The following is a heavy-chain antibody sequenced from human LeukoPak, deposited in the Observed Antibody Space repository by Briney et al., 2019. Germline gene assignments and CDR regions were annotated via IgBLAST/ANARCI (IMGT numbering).Heavy chain of an antibody. J-gene: IGHJ4*02. D-gene: IGHD4-17*01. CDR1: GGSFSGYY. CDR3: AREGYGDYYFDY. V-gene: IGHV4-34*01. Sequence: SETPSLTCAVYGGSFSGYYWSWIRQPPGKGLEWIGEINHSGSTNYNPSLKSRVTISVETSKNQFSLELSSVTAADTAVYYCAREGYGDYYFDYWGQGTLVTVSS. CDR2: INHSGST.